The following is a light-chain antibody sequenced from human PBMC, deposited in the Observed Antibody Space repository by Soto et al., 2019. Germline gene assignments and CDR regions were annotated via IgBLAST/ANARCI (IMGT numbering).Light chain of an antibody. CDR3: CSYASSSTSSYV. CDR2: EGS. Sequence: QSVLTQPASVSGSPGQSITISCTGTSSDVGSYNLVSWYQQHPGKAPKLMIYEGSKRPSGVSNRFSGSKSGNTASLTISGLQAEDEADYYCCSYASSSTSSYVFGTGTKVTVL. CDR1: SSDVGSYNL. J-gene: IGLJ1*01. V-gene: IGLV2-23*01.